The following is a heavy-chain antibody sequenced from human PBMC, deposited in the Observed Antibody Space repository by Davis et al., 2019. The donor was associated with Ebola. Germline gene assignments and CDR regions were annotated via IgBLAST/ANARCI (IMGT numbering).Heavy chain of an antibody. CDR3: ARPDYGDYYGGYFDY. CDR2: ISYDGSNK. V-gene: IGHV3-30*19. Sequence: GESLKISCAASGFTFSSYGMHWVRQAPGKGLEWVAVISYDGSNKYYADSVKGRFTISRDNSKNTLYLQMNSLRAEDTAVYYCARPDYGDYYGGYFDYWGQGTLVTVSS. D-gene: IGHD4-17*01. CDR1: GFTFSSYG. J-gene: IGHJ4*02.